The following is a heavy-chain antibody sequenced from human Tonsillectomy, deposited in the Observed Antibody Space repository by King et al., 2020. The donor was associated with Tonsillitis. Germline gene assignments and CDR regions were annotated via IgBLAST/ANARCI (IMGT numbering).Heavy chain of an antibody. J-gene: IGHJ4*02. CDR1: GFTYSNYA. V-gene: IGHV3-23*04. CDR3: AKDRLEWELPNYFFDL. CDR2: ISGGGGTT. D-gene: IGHD1-26*01. Sequence: VQLVESGGGLVQPGGSLRLSCAASGFTYSNYAMSWVRQTPGKGMEWVSAISGGGGTTFYTDSVKGRFTISRDNSKNTLYLQMNSLGAEDTAVYYCAKDRLEWELPNYFFDLWGQGTLVTVSS.